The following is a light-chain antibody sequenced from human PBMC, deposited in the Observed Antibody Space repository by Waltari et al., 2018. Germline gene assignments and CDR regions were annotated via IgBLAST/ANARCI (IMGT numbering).Light chain of an antibody. CDR2: STN. CDR1: SGPVSSRHY. V-gene: IGLV8-61*01. J-gene: IGLJ2*01. CDR3: VLHMGNLVFGGVV. Sequence: QTVVTQEPSFSVSPGGTVTLTCGLSSGPVSSRHYPSWHQQTPGQAPRTLIYSTNSRSSGVPDRFSGSIRGNKAALTITGAQADDESGYYCVLHMGNLVFGGVVFGGGTKLTVL.